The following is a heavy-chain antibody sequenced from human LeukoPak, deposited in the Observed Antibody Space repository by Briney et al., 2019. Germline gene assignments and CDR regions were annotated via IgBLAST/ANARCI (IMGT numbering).Heavy chain of an antibody. CDR1: GFTFSSYW. V-gene: IGHV3-7*01. CDR3: AREADDGVYYFDY. D-gene: IGHD5-24*01. Sequence: QPGGSLRLSCAASGFTFSSYWMSWVRQAPGKGLEWVANIKQDGSEKYYVDSVKGRFTISRDNAKNSLYLQMNSLRAEDTAVYYCAREADDGVYYFDYWGQGTLVTVSS. CDR2: IKQDGSEK. J-gene: IGHJ4*02.